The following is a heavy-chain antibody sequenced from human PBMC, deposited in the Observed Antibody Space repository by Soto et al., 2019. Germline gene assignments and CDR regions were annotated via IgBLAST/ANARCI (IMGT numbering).Heavy chain of an antibody. J-gene: IGHJ6*02. Sequence: GGSLRLSCAASGFTFSSYSMNWVRQAPGKGLEWVSSISSSSSYIYYADSVKGRFTISRDNAKNSLYLQMNSLRAEDTAVYYCARIGFVSCKNYYYYYGMDVWGQGTTVTVSS. CDR2: ISSSSSYI. D-gene: IGHD2-15*01. CDR1: GFTFSSYS. V-gene: IGHV3-21*01. CDR3: ARIGFVSCKNYYYYYGMDV.